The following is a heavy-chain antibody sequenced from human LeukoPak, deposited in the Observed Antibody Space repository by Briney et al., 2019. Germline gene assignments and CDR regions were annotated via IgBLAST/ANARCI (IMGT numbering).Heavy chain of an antibody. CDR3: ARDGAYGGKREDWFDP. V-gene: IGHV4-39*07. D-gene: IGHD4-23*01. Sequence: SETLSLTCTVSGGSISSSSYYWGWIRQPPGKGLEWIGSIYYSGSTYYNPSLKSRVTISVDTSKNQFSLKLSSVTAADTAVYYCARDGAYGGKREDWFDPWGQGTLVTVSS. CDR2: IYYSGST. CDR1: GGSISSSSYY. J-gene: IGHJ5*02.